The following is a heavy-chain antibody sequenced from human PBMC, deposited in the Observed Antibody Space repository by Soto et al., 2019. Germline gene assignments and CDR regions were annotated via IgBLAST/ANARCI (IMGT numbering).Heavy chain of an antibody. V-gene: IGHV3-21*06. Sequence: GGSVRLSCAASGFTFSAYNMNWVRQPPGKGLEWVSSITSSSSSIYYADSLKGRFTISRDNAKNSLYLQMNSLRAEDTAVYYCASHYGDNGWFDPSGKTTLRTVSS. CDR2: ITSSSSSI. D-gene: IGHD4-17*01. CDR3: ASHYGDNGWFDP. J-gene: IGHJ5*02. CDR1: GFTFSAYN.